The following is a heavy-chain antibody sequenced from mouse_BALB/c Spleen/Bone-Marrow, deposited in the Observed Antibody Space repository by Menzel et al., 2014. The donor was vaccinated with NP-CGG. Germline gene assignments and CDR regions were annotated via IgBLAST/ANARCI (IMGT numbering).Heavy chain of an antibody. D-gene: IGHD1-2*01. V-gene: IGHV4-1*02. CDR3: AKNYYYGYVAY. CDR1: GFDFSRFW. Sequence: EVKLMESGGGLVQPGGSLKLSCAASGFDFSRFWMTWVRQAPGKGLEWIGEINPDSSTINYTPSLMDKFIISKDNAKNTLYLQMSKVRSEDTALYYCAKNYYYGYVAYWGQGTLVTVSA. CDR2: INPDSSTI. J-gene: IGHJ3*01.